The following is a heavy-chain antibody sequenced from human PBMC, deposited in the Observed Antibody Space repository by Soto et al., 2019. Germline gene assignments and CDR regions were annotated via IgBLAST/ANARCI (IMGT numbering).Heavy chain of an antibody. V-gene: IGHV4-59*01. Sequence: PSETLSLTCTVSGGSISSYYWSWIRQSPGKGLEWIGYIYYSGSTNYNPSLKSRVTILVDTSKSQFSLKLSSVTAADTAVYYCARVGRAGYILDYWGQGTLVTVSS. CDR1: GGSISSYY. CDR3: ARVGRAGYILDY. CDR2: IYYSGST. J-gene: IGHJ4*02. D-gene: IGHD5-12*01.